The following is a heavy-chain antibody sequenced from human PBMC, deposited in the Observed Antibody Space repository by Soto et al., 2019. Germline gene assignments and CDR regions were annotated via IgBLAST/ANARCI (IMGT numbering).Heavy chain of an antibody. Sequence: QVQLVESGGGVVQPGRSLRLSCAASGFIFSSHGMHWVRQARGKGLEWVAVIWNDGSKKYYADSVKGRFTISRDNSKNALYRQMNSLRAEDTAVYYCVRDPNSGSYHDYWGQGTLVTVSS. CDR1: GFIFSSHG. V-gene: IGHV3-33*01. CDR2: IWNDGSKK. D-gene: IGHD1-26*01. J-gene: IGHJ4*02. CDR3: VRDPNSGSYHDY.